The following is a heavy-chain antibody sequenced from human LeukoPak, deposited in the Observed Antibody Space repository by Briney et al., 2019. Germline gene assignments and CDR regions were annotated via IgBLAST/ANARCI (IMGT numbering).Heavy chain of an antibody. J-gene: IGHJ6*03. V-gene: IGHV3-30*02. CDR2: IRSDGRNK. CDR3: AKLKINYYYYMDV. Sequence: GGSLRLSCAASGFTFSSYGMQFSSYGMNWVRQARGQGLEWVAFIRSDGRNKYYADSVKGRFTISRDNTKNMLYLQMNSLRAEDTAVYYCAKLKINYYYYMDVWGKGTTVIVSS. CDR1: GFTFSSYG. D-gene: IGHD3-16*01.